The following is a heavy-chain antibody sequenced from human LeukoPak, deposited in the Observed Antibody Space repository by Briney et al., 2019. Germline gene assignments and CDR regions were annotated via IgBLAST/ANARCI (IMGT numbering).Heavy chain of an antibody. Sequence: GGSLRLSCSASGFTFSNFAMHWVRQAPGKGLEHISVISSNGHRTYYADSVKGRFTISRDNSKNTLYLQMSSLRPEDTAVYYCANGGYTSSWYVVDYWGQGTLVTVSS. CDR3: ANGGYTSSWYVVDY. CDR2: ISSNGHRT. D-gene: IGHD6-13*01. CDR1: GFTFSNFA. V-gene: IGHV3-64*04. J-gene: IGHJ4*02.